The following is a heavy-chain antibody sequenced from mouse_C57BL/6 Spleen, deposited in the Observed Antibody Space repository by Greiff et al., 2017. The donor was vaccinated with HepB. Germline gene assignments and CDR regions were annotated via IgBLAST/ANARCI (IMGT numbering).Heavy chain of an antibody. Sequence: QVQLQQSGPELVKPGASVKISCKASGYAFSSSWMNWVKQRPGKGLEWIGRIYPGDGDTNYNGKFKGKATLTADKSSSTAYMQLSSLTSEDSAVYFCARHYYGSSVYFDYWGQGTTLTVSS. CDR3: ARHYYGSSVYFDY. CDR2: IYPGDGDT. CDR1: GYAFSSSW. V-gene: IGHV1-82*01. D-gene: IGHD1-1*01. J-gene: IGHJ2*01.